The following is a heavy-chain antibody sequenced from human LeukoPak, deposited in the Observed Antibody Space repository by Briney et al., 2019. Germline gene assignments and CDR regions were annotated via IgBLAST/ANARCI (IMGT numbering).Heavy chain of an antibody. CDR1: GVSISSSSYY. V-gene: IGHV4-39*01. D-gene: IGHD3-22*01. CDR2: IYYSGST. Sequence: PSETLSLTCTVSGVSISSSSYYWGWIRQPPGKGLEWIGSIYYSGSTYYNPSLKSRVTISVDTSKNQFSLKLSSVTAADTAVYYCARHRVYYDSSGYSPFDIWGQGTMVTVSS. J-gene: IGHJ3*02. CDR3: ARHRVYYDSSGYSPFDI.